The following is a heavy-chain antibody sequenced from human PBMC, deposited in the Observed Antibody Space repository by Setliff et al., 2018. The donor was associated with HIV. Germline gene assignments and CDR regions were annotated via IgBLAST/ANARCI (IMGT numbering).Heavy chain of an antibody. D-gene: IGHD3-10*01. CDR1: GYTFIDYF. V-gene: IGHV1-2*02. CDR3: ARDYFPHSRRNFGSGDYFHF. CDR2: INPNSGDS. Sequence: ASVMVSCKASGYTFIDYFIHWVRQAPGQGLEWMAYINPNSGDSKTAQKFQGRVTVTRDTSIATAYMELSSLTSGDTAVYHCARDYFPHSRRNFGSGDYFHFWGQGSRVTV. J-gene: IGHJ4*02.